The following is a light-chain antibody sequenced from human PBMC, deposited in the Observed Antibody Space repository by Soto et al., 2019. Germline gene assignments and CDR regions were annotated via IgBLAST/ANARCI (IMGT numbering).Light chain of an antibody. V-gene: IGKV3-20*01. Sequence: EIVLTQSPGTLSLSPGERATLSCRASQSVNNNYLAWYQQKPGQAPRLLIYGASSRAPGIPDRFSGSGSGTDFTLTISRLEPEDFAVYYCQQYGSSQYTFGQGTKLEIK. CDR3: QQYGSSQYT. CDR2: GAS. CDR1: QSVNNNY. J-gene: IGKJ2*01.